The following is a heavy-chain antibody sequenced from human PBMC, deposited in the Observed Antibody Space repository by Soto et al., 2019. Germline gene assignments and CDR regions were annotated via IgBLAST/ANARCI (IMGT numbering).Heavy chain of an antibody. V-gene: IGHV4-39*01. CDR3: ARLYYDSSGYYYLGYFDY. CDR2: LYYSGST. Sequence: PSETLSLTCTVSGGSISRSTYYWGWIRQPPGKGLEWIGSLYYSGSTFYNPSLKSRVTISVDTSKNQFSLKVNSVTAADTAVYYCARLYYDSSGYYYLGYFDYWGQGTLVTVPQ. CDR1: GGSISRSTYY. D-gene: IGHD3-22*01. J-gene: IGHJ4*02.